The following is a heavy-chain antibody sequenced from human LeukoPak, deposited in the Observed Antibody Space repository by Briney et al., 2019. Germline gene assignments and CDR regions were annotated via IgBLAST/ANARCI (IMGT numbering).Heavy chain of an antibody. Sequence: ASLKVSCKASGIIVTNHYMHCVRQAPGPGLEGGGVINSRGDVAVYAQTFKRRITFNRAMSTSPLNMEPSCLRSDDTAVYYCARDMTPTIEAGSWFDPWGQGTLITVSS. CDR2: INSRGDVA. CDR1: GIIVTNHY. V-gene: IGHV1-46*01. CDR3: ARDMTPTIEAGSWFDP. D-gene: IGHD6-13*01. J-gene: IGHJ5*02.